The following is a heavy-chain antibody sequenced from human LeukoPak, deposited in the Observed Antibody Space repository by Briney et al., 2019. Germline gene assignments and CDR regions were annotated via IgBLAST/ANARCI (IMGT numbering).Heavy chain of an antibody. CDR1: GFTFSSYW. Sequence: AGGSLRLSCAASGFTFSSYWMTWVRQGPGKGLEWVANIKPDGSLIYYVDSVKGRFTISRDNAKNSLYMQINSLRAEDTAVYYCAKWELYSGFYYIDYWGQGTLATVSS. CDR2: IKPDGSLI. CDR3: AKWELYSGFYYIDY. D-gene: IGHD1-26*01. J-gene: IGHJ4*02. V-gene: IGHV3-7*01.